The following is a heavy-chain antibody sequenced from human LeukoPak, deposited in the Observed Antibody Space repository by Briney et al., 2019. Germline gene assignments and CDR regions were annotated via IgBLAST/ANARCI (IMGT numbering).Heavy chain of an antibody. J-gene: IGHJ6*02. V-gene: IGHV4-30-2*01. Sequence: PSETLSLTCAVSGGSISSGGYSWSWIRQPPGKGLEWIGYIYHSGSTYYNPSLKSRVTISVDTSKNQFSLKLSSVTAADTAVYYCARDLHGAVWGSYRYTQYYYGMDVWGQGTTVTVSS. CDR2: IYHSGST. CDR3: ARDLHGAVWGSYRYTQYYYGMDV. CDR1: GGSISSGGYS. D-gene: IGHD3-16*02.